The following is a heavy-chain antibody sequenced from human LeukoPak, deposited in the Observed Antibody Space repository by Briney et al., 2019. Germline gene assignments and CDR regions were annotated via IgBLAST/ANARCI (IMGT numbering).Heavy chain of an antibody. J-gene: IGHJ4*02. Sequence: SETLSLTCTVSRGSISSSSYYWGWIRQPPGKGLEWIGSIYYSGSTYYNPSLKSRVTISVDTSKNQFSLKLSSVTAADTAVYYCATGLDSSSWYNAGYWGQGTLVTVSS. V-gene: IGHV4-39*01. CDR2: IYYSGST. CDR1: RGSISSSSYY. CDR3: ATGLDSSSWYNAGY. D-gene: IGHD6-13*01.